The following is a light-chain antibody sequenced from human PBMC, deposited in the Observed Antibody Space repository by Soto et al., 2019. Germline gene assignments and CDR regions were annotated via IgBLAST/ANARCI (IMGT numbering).Light chain of an antibody. J-gene: IGLJ2*01. Sequence: QSALTQPPSASGSPGQSVTISCTGTSSDVGGYNYVSWFQQHPGEAPKLMIHEVSKRPSGVPDRFSGSKSGNTASLTVSGLQAEDEADYYYSSYAGNNNLVFGGGTKLTVL. V-gene: IGLV2-8*01. CDR3: SSYAGNNNLV. CDR1: SSDVGGYNY. CDR2: EVS.